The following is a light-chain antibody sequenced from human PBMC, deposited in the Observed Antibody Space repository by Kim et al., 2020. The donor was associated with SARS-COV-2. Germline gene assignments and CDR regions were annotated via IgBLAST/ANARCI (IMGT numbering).Light chain of an antibody. CDR1: GNNVGNLG. CDR3: SAWDSRLSGWV. J-gene: IGLJ3*02. CDR2: RNA. V-gene: IGLV10-54*01. Sequence: PSAPLPSTGMGNNVGNLGAGWLQQHQGQPPQVPSYRNANRPSGISGRLSSARSGNTASLTIPGLQPEDVGDYYCSAWDSRLSGWVFGGGTRLTDL.